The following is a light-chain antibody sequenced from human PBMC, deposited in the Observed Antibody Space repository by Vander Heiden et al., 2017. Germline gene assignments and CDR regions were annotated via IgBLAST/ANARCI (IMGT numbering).Light chain of an antibody. Sequence: DIQMTQSPSSRSASVGDRVTITCRASQSISNYLNWYQQKPGKAPKLLIYAASSLQSGVPSRFSGSGSGTDFTLTISSLQPEDFATYYCQQSYSTLRTFGQGTKVEIK. CDR1: QSISNY. J-gene: IGKJ1*01. CDR2: AAS. CDR3: QQSYSTLRT. V-gene: IGKV1-39*01.